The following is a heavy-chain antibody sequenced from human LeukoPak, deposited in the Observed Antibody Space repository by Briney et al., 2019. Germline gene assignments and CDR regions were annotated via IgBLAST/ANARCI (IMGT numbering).Heavy chain of an antibody. CDR1: GGSISSYY. CDR2: IYYSGST. J-gene: IGHJ4*02. CDR3: ARGYNWNPYYFDY. Sequence: SETLSLTCTVSGGSISSYYWSWIRQPPGKGLEWIGYIYYSGSTNYNPSLKSRVTISVDTSKNQFSLKLGSVTAADTAVSFCARGYNWNPYYFDYWGQGTLVTVSS. V-gene: IGHV4-59*01. D-gene: IGHD1-20*01.